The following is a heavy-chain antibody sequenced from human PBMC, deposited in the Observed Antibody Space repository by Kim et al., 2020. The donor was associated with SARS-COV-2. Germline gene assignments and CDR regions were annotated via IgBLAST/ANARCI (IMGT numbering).Heavy chain of an antibody. J-gene: IGHJ6*02. Sequence: KGRVTISVDTSKNQFSLKLSSVTAADTAVYYCARGSVSGAAAGTGNGMDVWGQGTPVTVSS. V-gene: IGHV4-34*01. D-gene: IGHD6-13*01. CDR3: ARGSVSGAAAGTGNGMDV.